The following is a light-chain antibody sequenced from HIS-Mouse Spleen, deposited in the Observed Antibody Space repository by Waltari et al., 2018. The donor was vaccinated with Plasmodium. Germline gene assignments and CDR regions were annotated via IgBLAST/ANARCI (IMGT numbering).Light chain of an antibody. CDR1: SSDVGGYNY. CDR2: DVS. J-gene: IGLJ1*01. Sequence: QSALTQPASVSGSPGQSITISCTGTSSDVGGYNYVSWSQQHPGKAPKLMIYDVSNRPSGVSNRFSGSKSGNTASLTISGLQAEDEADYYCSSYTSSSTAFGTGTKVTVL. V-gene: IGLV2-14*03. CDR3: SSYTSSSTA.